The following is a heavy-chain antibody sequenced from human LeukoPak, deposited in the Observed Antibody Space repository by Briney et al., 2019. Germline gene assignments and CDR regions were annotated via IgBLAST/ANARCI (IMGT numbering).Heavy chain of an antibody. J-gene: IGHJ4*02. CDR3: TSQSLGYCSGGSCLYYFDY. CDR2: IRSKANSYAA. V-gene: IGHV3-73*01. Sequence: GGSLRLSCAASGFTFSGSAMHWVRQASGKGLEWVGRIRSKANSYAAAYAASVKGRFTISRDDSKNTAYLQMNSLKTEDTAVYYCTSQSLGYCSGGSCLYYFDYWGQGTLVTVSS. D-gene: IGHD2-15*01. CDR1: GFTFSGSA.